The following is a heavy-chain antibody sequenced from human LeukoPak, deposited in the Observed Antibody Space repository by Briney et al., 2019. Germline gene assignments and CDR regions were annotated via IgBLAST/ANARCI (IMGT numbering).Heavy chain of an antibody. V-gene: IGHV3-64D*06. CDR3: VKRSYSGTYYYDY. D-gene: IGHD5-12*01. J-gene: IGHJ4*02. CDR1: GFTFSSYA. CDR2: ISSDGGST. Sequence: GGSLRLSCSASGFTFSSYAMHWVRQAPGKGLEYVSSISSDGGSTYYADSVKGRFTISRDNSRNTLYLQMSSLRAEDTAVFYCVKRSYSGTYYYDYWGQGTLVTVSS.